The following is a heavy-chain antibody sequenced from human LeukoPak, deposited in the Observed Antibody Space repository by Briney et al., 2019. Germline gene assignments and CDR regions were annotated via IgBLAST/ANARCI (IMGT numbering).Heavy chain of an antibody. CDR3: ARDRYYYDSSGYFIFDY. CDR1: GFTVSSNY. CDR2: IYSGGST. Sequence: GGSLRLSCAASGFTVSSNYMSWVRQAPGKGLEWVSVIYSGGSTYYADSVKGRFTISRDNSKNTLYLQMNSLRAEDTAVYYCARDRYYYDSSGYFIFDYWGQGTLVTVSS. V-gene: IGHV3-53*01. J-gene: IGHJ4*02. D-gene: IGHD3-22*01.